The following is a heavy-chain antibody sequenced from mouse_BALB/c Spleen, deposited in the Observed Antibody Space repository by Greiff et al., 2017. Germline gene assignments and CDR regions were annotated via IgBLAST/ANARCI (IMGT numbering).Heavy chain of an antibody. V-gene: IGHV1S81*02. CDR2: INPSNGRT. J-gene: IGHJ3*01. CDR3: ARESYGNYRAWFAY. Sequence: QVQLQQPGAELVKPGASVKLSCKASGYTFTSYWMHWVKQRPGQGLEWIGEINPSNGRTNYNEKFKSKATLTVDKSSSTAYMQLSSLTSEDSAVYYCARESYGNYRAWFAYWGQGTLVTVSA. D-gene: IGHD2-1*01. CDR1: GYTFTSYW.